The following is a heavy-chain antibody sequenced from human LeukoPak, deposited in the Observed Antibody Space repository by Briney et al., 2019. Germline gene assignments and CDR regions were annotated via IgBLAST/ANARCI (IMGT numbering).Heavy chain of an antibody. CDR3: AKDWITFGGVIVGAFDI. D-gene: IGHD3-16*02. Sequence: GRSLRLSCAASGFTFDDYAMHWVRQAPGKGLEWVSGISWNSGTIAYADSVKGRFTISRDNAKNSLYLQMNSLRAEDTALYYCAKDWITFGGVIVGAFDIWGQGTMVTVSS. CDR2: ISWNSGTI. V-gene: IGHV3-9*01. J-gene: IGHJ3*02. CDR1: GFTFDDYA.